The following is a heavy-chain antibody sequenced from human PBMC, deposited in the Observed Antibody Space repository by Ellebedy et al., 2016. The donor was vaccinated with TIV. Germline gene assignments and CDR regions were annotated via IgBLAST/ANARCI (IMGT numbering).Heavy chain of an antibody. CDR1: GFTFSSYA. CDR3: ARDDGDQGIEDY. V-gene: IGHV3-30-3*01. D-gene: IGHD3-10*01. J-gene: IGHJ4*02. Sequence: GESLKISCAASGFTFSSYAMHWVRQAPGKGLEWVAVISYDGSNKYYADSVKGRFTISRDNSKNTLYLQMNSLRAEDTAVYYCARDDGDQGIEDYWGQGTLVTVSS. CDR2: ISYDGSNK.